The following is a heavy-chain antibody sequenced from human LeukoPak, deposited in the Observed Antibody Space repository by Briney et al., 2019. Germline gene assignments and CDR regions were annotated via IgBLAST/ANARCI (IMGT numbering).Heavy chain of an antibody. V-gene: IGHV3-30-3*01. CDR3: ARDDTMIVVSDAFDI. J-gene: IGHJ3*02. CDR2: ISYDGSNK. Sequence: GGSLRLSCAASGFTFSSYWMSWVRQAPGKGLEWVAVISYDGSNKYYADSVKGRFTISRDNSKNTLYLQMNSLRAEDTAVYYCARDDTMIVVSDAFDIWGQGTMVTVSS. CDR1: GFTFSSYW. D-gene: IGHD3-22*01.